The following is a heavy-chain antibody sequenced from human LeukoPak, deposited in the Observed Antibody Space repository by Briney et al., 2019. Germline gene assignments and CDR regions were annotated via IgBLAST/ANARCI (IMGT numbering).Heavy chain of an antibody. D-gene: IGHD5-24*01. J-gene: IGHJ4*02. CDR2: IIPIFGTA. CDR1: GGTFSSYA. CDR3: AREVWLERRSNYFDY. V-gene: IGHV1-69*01. Sequence: SVKVSCKTSGGTFSSYAISWVRQAPGQGLEWMGGIIPIFGTANYAQKFQGRVTITADESTSTAYMELSSLRSEDTAVYYCAREVWLERRSNYFDYWGQGTLVTVSS.